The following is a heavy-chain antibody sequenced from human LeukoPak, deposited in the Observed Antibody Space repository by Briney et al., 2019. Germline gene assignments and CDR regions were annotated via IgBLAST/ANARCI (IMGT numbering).Heavy chain of an antibody. V-gene: IGHV3-11*06. CDR2: ISSSSSYI. J-gene: IGHJ4*02. Sequence: PGGSLRLSCAASGFTFSDYYMSWIRQAPGKGLEWVSSISSSSSYIYYADSVKGRFTISRDNAKNSLYLQMNSLRAEDTAVYYCARSHMITFGGVIAYFDYWGQGTLVTVSS. D-gene: IGHD3-16*02. CDR3: ARSHMITFGGVIAYFDY. CDR1: GFTFSDYY.